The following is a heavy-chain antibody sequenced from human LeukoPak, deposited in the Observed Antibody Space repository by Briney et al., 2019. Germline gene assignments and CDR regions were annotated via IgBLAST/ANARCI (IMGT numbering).Heavy chain of an antibody. CDR2: IYTSGST. J-gene: IGHJ4*02. CDR3: AREWVVPAAPLDY. Sequence: SQTLSLTCTVSGGSISSGSCYWSWIRQPAGKGLEWIGRIYTSGSTNYNPSLKSRVTISVDTSKNQFSLKLSSVTAADTAVYYCAREWVVPAAPLDYWGQGTLVTVSS. D-gene: IGHD2-2*01. V-gene: IGHV4-61*02. CDR1: GGSISSGSCY.